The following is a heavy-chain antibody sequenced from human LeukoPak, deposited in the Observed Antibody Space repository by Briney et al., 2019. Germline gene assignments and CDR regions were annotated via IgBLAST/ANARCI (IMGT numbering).Heavy chain of an antibody. CDR2: IYTSGST. CDR3: ARRGAIAAAGIHLGWAPDY. Sequence: SETLSLTCTVSGGSISSYYWSWIRQPAGKGLEWIGRIYTSGSTNYNPSLKSRVTMSVDMSKNQFSLKLSSVTAADTAVYYCARRGAIAAAGIHLGWAPDYWGQGTLVTVSS. J-gene: IGHJ4*02. V-gene: IGHV4-4*07. CDR1: GGSISSYY. D-gene: IGHD6-13*01.